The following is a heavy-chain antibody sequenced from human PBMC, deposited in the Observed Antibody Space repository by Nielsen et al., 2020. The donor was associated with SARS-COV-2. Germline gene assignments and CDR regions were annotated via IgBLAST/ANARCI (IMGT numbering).Heavy chain of an antibody. CDR2: ISYDGSDQ. D-gene: IGHD7-27*01. V-gene: IGHV3-30*03. CDR1: GFTFSRFG. J-gene: IGHJ4*02. Sequence: GESLKISCAASGFTFSRFGMHWVRQTPGRGLEWVAYISYDGSDQYYADSVKGRFTISRDNSKNTLYLQMNSLRGEDTAVYYCARGNGWGSYFDYWGQGTLVTVSS. CDR3: ARGNGWGSYFDY.